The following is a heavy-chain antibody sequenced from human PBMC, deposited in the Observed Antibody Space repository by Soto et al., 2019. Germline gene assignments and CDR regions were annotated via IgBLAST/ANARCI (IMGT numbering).Heavy chain of an antibody. J-gene: IGHJ6*02. CDR2: IVSTDEK. V-gene: IGHV2-26*01. Sequence: QVTLKESGPVLVKPTETLTLTCTVSGFSLSATKMGVSWIRQSPGRALEWLAHIVSTDEKSYSTSLRSRLTLYKDSSQSQVVLNMTNMDPEDTGTYYCARVRCICGSCYSAYYYYYGMDVWGQGTTVTVSS. D-gene: IGHD2-15*01. CDR3: ARVRCICGSCYSAYYYYYGMDV. CDR1: GFSLSATKMG.